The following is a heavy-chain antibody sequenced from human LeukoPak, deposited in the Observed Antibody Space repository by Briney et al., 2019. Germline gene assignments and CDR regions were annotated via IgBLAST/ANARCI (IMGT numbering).Heavy chain of an antibody. D-gene: IGHD5-12*01. V-gene: IGHV4-34*01. J-gene: IGHJ4*02. CDR2: INHSGST. CDR1: GGSFSGYF. Sequence: KPSETLSLTCAVYGGSFSGYFWRWIRQPPGKGREWIGEINHSGSTNYNPSLKSLVTISVDTSNNQCSLKLSSVTAAATAVYYCARGRGRYSGYLPSLDYWGQGTMVTVSS. CDR3: ARGRGRYSGYLPSLDY.